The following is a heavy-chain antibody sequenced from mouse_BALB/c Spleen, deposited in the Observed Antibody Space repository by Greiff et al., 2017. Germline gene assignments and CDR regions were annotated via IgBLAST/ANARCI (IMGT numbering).Heavy chain of an antibody. J-gene: IGHJ2*01. D-gene: IGHD3-1*01. CDR1: GYSITSDYA. CDR2: ISYSGST. CDR3: ARSGGYFDY. Sequence: EVMLVESGPGLVKPSQSLSLTCTVTGYSITSDYAWNWIRQFPGNKLEWMGYISYSGSTSYNPSLKSRISITRDTSKNQFFLQLNSVTTEDTATYYCARSGGYFDYWGQGTTLTVSS. V-gene: IGHV3-2*02.